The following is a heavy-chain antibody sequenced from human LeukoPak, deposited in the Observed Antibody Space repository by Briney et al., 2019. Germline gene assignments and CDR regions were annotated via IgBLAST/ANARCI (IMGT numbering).Heavy chain of an antibody. Sequence: ASVMVFCKASGYTFTSYDINWVRQAPGQGLEWMGWMNPNSGNTGYAQKVQGRVTMTRNTSISTAYMELSSLRSEDTAVYYCARGRIAANDFDYWGQGTLVTVSS. CDR2: MNPNSGNT. J-gene: IGHJ4*02. CDR3: ARGRIAANDFDY. CDR1: GYTFTSYD. D-gene: IGHD6-6*01. V-gene: IGHV1-8*01.